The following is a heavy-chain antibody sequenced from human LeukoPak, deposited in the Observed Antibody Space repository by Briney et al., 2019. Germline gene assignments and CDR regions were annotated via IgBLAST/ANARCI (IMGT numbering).Heavy chain of an antibody. J-gene: IGHJ4*02. V-gene: IGHV4-31*03. CDR2: IYFTGIT. Sequence: SQTLSLTCTVTGGSISSGDYFWSWIRQHPGKGLEWIGYIYFTGITLYNPSLKSRVTVSLDTSKNQFSLELISVTAADTAVYYCSAVSHYYFDYWGQGAQVTVSS. D-gene: IGHD6-13*01. CDR1: GGSISSGDYF. CDR3: SAVSHYYFDY.